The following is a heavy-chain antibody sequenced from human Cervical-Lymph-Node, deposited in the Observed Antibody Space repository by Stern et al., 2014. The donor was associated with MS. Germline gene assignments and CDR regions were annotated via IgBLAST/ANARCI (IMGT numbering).Heavy chain of an antibody. CDR2: IYYSGST. V-gene: IGHV4-31*03. CDR3: ARLSADSSGYYYVASDY. CDR1: GGSIRSGGYY. Sequence: QVQLQESGPGLVKPSQTLSLTCTVSGGSIRSGGYYWSWIRPHPGKGLEWIGYIYYSGSTYYNPSLQSRVTISLDTSKNQFSLNLSSVAVADTAVYYCARLSADSSGYYYVASDYWGQGTLVTVSS. J-gene: IGHJ4*02. D-gene: IGHD3-22*01.